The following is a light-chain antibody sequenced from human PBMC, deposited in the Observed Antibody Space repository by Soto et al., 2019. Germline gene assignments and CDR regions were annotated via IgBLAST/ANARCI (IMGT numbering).Light chain of an antibody. CDR1: SSDIGGYIY. CDR3: SSYTSSSTLLYV. Sequence: SALTQPASVSGSPGQSITISCTGTSSDIGGYIYVSWYQQHPGKAPKLIIYEVSNRPSGVSNRFSGSKSGSTASLTISGLQAEDEADYYCSSYTSSSTLLYVFGTGTKVTVL. CDR2: EVS. V-gene: IGLV2-14*01. J-gene: IGLJ1*01.